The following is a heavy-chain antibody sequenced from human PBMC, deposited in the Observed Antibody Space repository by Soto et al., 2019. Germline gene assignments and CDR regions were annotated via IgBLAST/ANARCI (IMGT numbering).Heavy chain of an antibody. CDR2: VYPGDSDT. V-gene: IGHV5-51*01. D-gene: IGHD3-9*01. J-gene: IGHJ6*02. CDR3: ARHSGKYYDILTGQILYYGMDV. CDR1: GYSFTSYW. Sequence: GESLKTSCKGAGYSFTSYWIGWVRQMPGKGLEWMGIVYPGDSDTRYSPSFQGKVTISADKSISTAYRQWSSLKGSDTAMYYCARHSGKYYDILTGQILYYGMDVWGQGTTVTVSS.